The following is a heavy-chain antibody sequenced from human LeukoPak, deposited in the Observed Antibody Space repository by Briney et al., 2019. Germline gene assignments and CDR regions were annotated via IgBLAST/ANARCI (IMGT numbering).Heavy chain of an antibody. CDR2: IKTDGGET. CDR3: ARDMGWQQFDQ. CDR1: RFTFSNYW. J-gene: IGHJ4*02. D-gene: IGHD5-24*01. V-gene: IGHV3-7*01. Sequence: GGSLRLSCVASRFTFSNYWMTWVRQAPGKGLERVANIKTDGGETYYIESVKGRFTISRDNARNSLYLQMNSLTVDDTAVYYCARDMGWQQFDQWAQGTLVTVSS.